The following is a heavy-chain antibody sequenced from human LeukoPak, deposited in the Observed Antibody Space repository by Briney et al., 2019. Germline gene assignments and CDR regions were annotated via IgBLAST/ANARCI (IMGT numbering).Heavy chain of an antibody. D-gene: IGHD2-8*01. CDR1: GFTFGDYA. Sequence: GGSLRLSCTAAGFTFGDYAMSWFRQAPGKGLEWVGFIRSKAYGGTTEYAASVKGRFTILRDDSKSIAYLQMNSLKTEDTAVYYCTREFQGNGFDYWGQGTLVTVSS. CDR3: TREFQGNGFDY. CDR2: IRSKAYGGTT. V-gene: IGHV3-49*03. J-gene: IGHJ4*02.